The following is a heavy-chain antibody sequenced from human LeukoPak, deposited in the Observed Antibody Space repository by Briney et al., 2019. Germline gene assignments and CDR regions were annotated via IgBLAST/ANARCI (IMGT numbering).Heavy chain of an antibody. CDR1: GFTFSSYS. CDR3: ASYDYVWGSYRSIDY. J-gene: IGHJ4*02. Sequence: PGGSLRLSCAASGFTFSSYSMNWVRQAPGKGLEWVSYISSSSSTIYYADSVKGRFTISRDNAKNSLYLQMNSLRGEDTAVYYCASYDYVWGSYRSIDYWGQGTLVTVSS. V-gene: IGHV3-48*01. D-gene: IGHD3-16*02. CDR2: ISSSSSTI.